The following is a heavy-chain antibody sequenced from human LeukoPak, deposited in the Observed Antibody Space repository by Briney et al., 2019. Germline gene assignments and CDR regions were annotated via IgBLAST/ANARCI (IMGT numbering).Heavy chain of an antibody. V-gene: IGHV2-5*02. CDR1: GFSLSTSGVG. CDR2: IYWDDDK. D-gene: IGHD3-22*01. J-gene: IGHJ4*02. CDR3: ARLEYYYDSSGRYFDY. Sequence: ESGPTLFKPTQTLTLTCTFSGFSLSTSGVGVGWIRQPPGKALEWLALIYWDDDKRYSPSLKSRLTITKDTSKNQVVLTMTNMDPVDTATYYCARLEYYYDSSGRYFDYWGQRTPFTVSS.